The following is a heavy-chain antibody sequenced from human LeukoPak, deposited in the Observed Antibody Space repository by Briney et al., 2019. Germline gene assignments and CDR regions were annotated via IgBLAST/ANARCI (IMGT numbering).Heavy chain of an antibody. V-gene: IGHV1-2*04. CDR3: ARLMVRGVIGPLDY. J-gene: IGHJ4*02. Sequence: ASVKASCKASGYTFTGYYMHWVRQAPGQGLEWMGWINPNSGGTNYTQKFQGWVTMTRDTSISTAYMELSRLRSDDTAVYYCARLMVRGVIGPLDYWGQGTRVTVSS. CDR1: GYTFTGYY. D-gene: IGHD3-10*01. CDR2: INPNSGGT.